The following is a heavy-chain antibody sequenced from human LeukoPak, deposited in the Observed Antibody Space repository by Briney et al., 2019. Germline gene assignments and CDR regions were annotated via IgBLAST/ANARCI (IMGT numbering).Heavy chain of an antibody. CDR2: SSPNSGGT. Sequence: ASVKVSCKASGYAFIAYYLYWVRQAPGQGLELMVWSSPNSGGTKYTQNFQGRVTMTRDTSISTVYMEQSRLSYDDTAVYYCARGHIFDFAFWGQGTLVTVSS. D-gene: IGHD3/OR15-3a*01. V-gene: IGHV1-2*02. CDR3: ARGHIFDFAF. CDR1: GYAFIAYY. J-gene: IGHJ4*02.